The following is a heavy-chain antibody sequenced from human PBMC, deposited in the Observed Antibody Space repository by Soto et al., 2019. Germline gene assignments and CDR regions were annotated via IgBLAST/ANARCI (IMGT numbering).Heavy chain of an antibody. CDR3: AKQNVSILIDY. V-gene: IGHV4-39*01. J-gene: IGHJ4*02. CDR1: GGSISSSSYY. D-gene: IGHD3-16*02. CDR2: IYYSGST. Sequence: SETLSLTCTVSGGSISSSSYYWGWIRQPPGKGLEWIGSIYYSGSTYYNPSLKSRVTISVDTSKNQFSLKLSSVTAADTAVYYCAKQNVSILIDYWGQGTLVTVSS.